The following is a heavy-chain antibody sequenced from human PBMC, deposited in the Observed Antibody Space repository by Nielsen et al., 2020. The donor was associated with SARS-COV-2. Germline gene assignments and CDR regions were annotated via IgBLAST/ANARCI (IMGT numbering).Heavy chain of an antibody. CDR1: GFTFSSYG. J-gene: IGHJ5*02. D-gene: IGHD6-13*01. CDR3: ARARIAATNWFDP. V-gene: IGHV3-30*03. CDR2: ISYDGSNK. Sequence: GESLKISCAASGFTFSSYGMHWVRQAPGKGLEWVAVISYDGSNKYYADSVKGRFTISRDNAKNTLYLQMNSLRAEDTAVYYCARARIAATNWFDPWGQGTLVTVSS.